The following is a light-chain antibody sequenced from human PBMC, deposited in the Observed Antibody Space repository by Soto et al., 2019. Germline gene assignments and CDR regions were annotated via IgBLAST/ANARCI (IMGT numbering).Light chain of an antibody. CDR3: QQDDGSCT. J-gene: IGKJ5*01. CDR2: GAS. V-gene: IGKV3-20*01. Sequence: EIVLTQSPGTLSLSPGDGATLSCRASQTVKGDHFAWYQQKTGQAPRVLIYGASTRATGIPDRFRGSGSGTHFTLTISRLEPEDFAVYYCQQDDGSCTFGQGTRLEIK. CDR1: QTVKGDH.